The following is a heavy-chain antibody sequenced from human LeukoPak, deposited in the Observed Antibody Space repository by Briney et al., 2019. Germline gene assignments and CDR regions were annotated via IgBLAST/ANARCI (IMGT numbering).Heavy chain of an antibody. CDR1: GGSFSGYY. CDR2: INHSGST. Sequence: SETLSLTCAVYGGSFSGYYWSWIRQPPGKGLEWIGEINHSGSTNYNPSLKSRVTISVDTSKNQFSLKLSSVTAADTAAYYCARVRKAFLGYCSGGSCYADYWGQGTLVTVSS. D-gene: IGHD2-15*01. CDR3: ARVRKAFLGYCSGGSCYADY. V-gene: IGHV4-34*01. J-gene: IGHJ4*02.